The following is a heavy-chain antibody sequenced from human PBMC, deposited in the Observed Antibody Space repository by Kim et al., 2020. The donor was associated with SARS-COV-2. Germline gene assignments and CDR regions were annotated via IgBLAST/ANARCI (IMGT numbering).Heavy chain of an antibody. V-gene: IGHV3-23*01. D-gene: IGHD3-10*01. CDR3: AKDYYGSGSYSAEYFQH. J-gene: IGHJ1*01. Sequence: GGSLRLSCAASGFTFSSYAMSWVRQAPGKGLEWVSAISGSGGSTYYADSVKGRFTISRDNSKNTLYLQMNSLRAEDTAVYYCAKDYYGSGSYSAEYFQHWGQGTLVTVSS. CDR2: ISGSGGST. CDR1: GFTFSSYA.